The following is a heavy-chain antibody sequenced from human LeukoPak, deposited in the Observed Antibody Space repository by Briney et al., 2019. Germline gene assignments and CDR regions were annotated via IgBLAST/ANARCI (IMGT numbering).Heavy chain of an antibody. V-gene: IGHV1-46*01. D-gene: IGHD3-22*01. CDR2: INPSGGST. Sequence: ASVTVSCKASGYTFTSYYMHWVRQAPGQGLEWMGIINPSGGSTSYAQKFQGRVTMARDTSTSTVYMELSSLRSEDTAVYYCARDLSYYYDSSGYFINWGQGTLVTVSS. CDR1: GYTFTSYY. J-gene: IGHJ4*02. CDR3: ARDLSYYYDSSGYFIN.